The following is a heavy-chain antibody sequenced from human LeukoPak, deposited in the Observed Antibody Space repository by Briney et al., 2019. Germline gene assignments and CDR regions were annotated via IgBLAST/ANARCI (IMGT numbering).Heavy chain of an antibody. CDR1: GGSFSGYY. V-gene: IGHV4-34*01. CDR2: INRSGST. J-gene: IGHJ6*03. Sequence: SETLSLTCAVYGGSFSGYYWSWIRQPPGKGLEWIGEINRSGSTNYNPSLKSRVTISVDTSKNQFSLKLSSVTAADTAVYYCARGSPYMDVWGKGTTVTVSS. CDR3: ARGSPYMDV.